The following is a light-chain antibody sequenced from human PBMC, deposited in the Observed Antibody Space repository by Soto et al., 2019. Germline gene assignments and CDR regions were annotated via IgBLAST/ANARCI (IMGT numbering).Light chain of an antibody. Sequence: QSVLTQPAAVSGSPGQSITISCTGTSSDVGRYNIVSWYQQYPGKAPKLMIYEGSKRPSGVSIRFSGSKSGNTASLTISGLQAEDEADYYCCSYAGSSTYVFGTGTKLTVL. J-gene: IGLJ1*01. CDR1: SSDVGRYNI. CDR2: EGS. V-gene: IGLV2-23*01. CDR3: CSYAGSSTYV.